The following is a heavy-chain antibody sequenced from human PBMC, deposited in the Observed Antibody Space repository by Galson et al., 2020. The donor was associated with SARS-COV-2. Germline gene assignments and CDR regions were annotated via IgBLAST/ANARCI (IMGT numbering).Heavy chain of an antibody. CDR2: ISGSGDDT. Sequence: GGSLRLSCAASGFSFSTYAMTWVRQAPGKGLEWVSTISGSGDDTFYTDSVKGLFTISRDNSKNTLYLQLNSLRAEDTAVYYCAKSINYYWEYWGQGTLVTVSS. D-gene: IGHD1-1*01. J-gene: IGHJ4*02. CDR1: GFSFSTYA. V-gene: IGHV3-23*01. CDR3: AKSINYYWEY.